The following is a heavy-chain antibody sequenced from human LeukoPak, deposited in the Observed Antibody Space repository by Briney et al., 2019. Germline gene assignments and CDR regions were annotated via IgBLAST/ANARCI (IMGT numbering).Heavy chain of an antibody. CDR2: FDPEDGET. J-gene: IGHJ5*02. V-gene: IGHV1-24*01. D-gene: IGHD3-3*01. Sequence: ASVKVSCKVSVYTLTELPMHWVRQAPGKGLEWMGGFDPEDGETIYAQKFQGRVTMTEDTSTDTAYMELSSLRSEDTTVYYCATARFNWFDPWGQGTLVTVSS. CDR3: ATARFNWFDP. CDR1: VYTLTELP.